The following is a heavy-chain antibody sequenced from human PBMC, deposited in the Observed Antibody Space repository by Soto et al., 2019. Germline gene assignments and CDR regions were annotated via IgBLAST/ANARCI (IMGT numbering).Heavy chain of an antibody. CDR3: ATTSTVSGISSFGS. V-gene: IGHV3-30*03. D-gene: IGHD3-3*01. J-gene: IGHJ4*02. Sequence: QVQLVESGGGVVQPGRSLRLSCVASGLTISRSGMNWVRQAPGKGLEWVAVISYDGSKIYYEDSVKGRFTISRDNSKSTLYLQMNSLRPEDAAVYYCATTSTVSGISSFGSWGQGTLVTVSS. CDR1: GLTISRSG. CDR2: ISYDGSKI.